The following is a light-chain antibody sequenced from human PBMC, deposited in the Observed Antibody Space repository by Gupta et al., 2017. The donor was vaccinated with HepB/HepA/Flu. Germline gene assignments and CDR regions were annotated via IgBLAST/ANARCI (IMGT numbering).Light chain of an antibody. CDR1: QSINSF. CDR2: ATS. CDR3: QQSYSTPIT. J-gene: IGKJ5*01. Sequence: DIQMTQSPSSLSASVGDRVTITCRASQSINSFLSWYQQKPGKAPKLLIYATSSLQSGVPARFSGSRSGTDFTLTISSRQPEDFATYYCQQSYSTPITFGQGTRLEIK. V-gene: IGKV1-39*01.